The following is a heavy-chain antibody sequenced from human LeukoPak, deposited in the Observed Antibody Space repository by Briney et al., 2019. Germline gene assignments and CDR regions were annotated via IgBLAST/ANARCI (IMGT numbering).Heavy chain of an antibody. CDR3: ARDAVDQYYYYGMDA. V-gene: IGHV3-48*01. D-gene: IGHD6-19*01. CDR2: VSTSSRTI. CDR1: GFTLSSYS. Sequence: GGSLRLSCAASGFTLSSYSMNWVRQAPGKGLEWISYVSTSSRTIYYADSVKGRFTISRDNAKNSLYLQMNSLKAEDTAIYFCARDAVDQYYYYGMDAWGQGTTVTVSS. J-gene: IGHJ6*02.